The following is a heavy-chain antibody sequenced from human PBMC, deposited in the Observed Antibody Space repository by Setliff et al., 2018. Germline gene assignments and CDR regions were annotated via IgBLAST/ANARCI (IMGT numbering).Heavy chain of an antibody. Sequence: PSETLSLTCSVSGGSISSYSWGWIRQSPGKGLELIGNIYYSGSTYYNPSLKSRVTISVDTPKNQFSLKLDSVIVADTAVYYCASNPFNSGPPYYFDYWGQGTLVTISS. CDR3: ASNPFNSGPPYYFDY. CDR2: IYYSGST. CDR1: GGSISSYS. J-gene: IGHJ4*02. D-gene: IGHD6-19*01. V-gene: IGHV4-59*08.